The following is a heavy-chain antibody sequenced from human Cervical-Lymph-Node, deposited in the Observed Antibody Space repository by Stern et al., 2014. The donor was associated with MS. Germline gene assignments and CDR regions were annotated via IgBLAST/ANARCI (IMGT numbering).Heavy chain of an antibody. CDR1: GYTFTSYY. J-gene: IGHJ4*02. V-gene: IGHV1-46*03. CDR2: INPSGGST. Sequence: VQLVESGAEVKKPGASGKVSCKASGYTFTSYYMHWVRQAPGQGLEWMGIINPSGGSTSYAQKFQGRVTMTRDTSTSTVYMELSSLRSEDTAVYYCARGVKITMIVVVPDYWGQGTLVTVSS. CDR3: ARGVKITMIVVVPDY. D-gene: IGHD3-22*01.